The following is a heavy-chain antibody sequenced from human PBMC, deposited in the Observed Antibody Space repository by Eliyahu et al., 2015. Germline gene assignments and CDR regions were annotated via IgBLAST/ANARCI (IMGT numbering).Heavy chain of an antibody. Sequence: VESGGGLVKPGGSLRLSCAVSGFTFSELYMSWVRQAPGKGLEWIAYMTXSGXTKFYADSVKGRFTISRDNAKNSVYLQMNSLRAEDTAVYYCARIASDLYYNENSGYYFGSWGQGTLVTVSS. V-gene: IGHV3-11*01. CDR3: ARIASDLYYNENSGYYFGS. J-gene: IGHJ4*02. D-gene: IGHD3-22*01. CDR1: GFTFSELY. CDR2: MTXSGXTK.